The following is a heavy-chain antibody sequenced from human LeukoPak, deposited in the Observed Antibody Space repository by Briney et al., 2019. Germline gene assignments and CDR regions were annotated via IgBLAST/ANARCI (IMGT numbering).Heavy chain of an antibody. V-gene: IGHV3-23*01. CDR3: AKGQELDDGVFDS. CDR1: GFTFSSLA. D-gene: IGHD1-1*01. CDR2: IRSNGDTT. Sequence: GGSLILSCTASGFTFSSLAMTWVRQAPGKGLEWVSTIRSNGDTTYNADSVKGRFTISRDNSKNTLYLELNSLRVEDTATFYCAKGQELDDGVFDSWGQGTMVTVSS. J-gene: IGHJ4*02.